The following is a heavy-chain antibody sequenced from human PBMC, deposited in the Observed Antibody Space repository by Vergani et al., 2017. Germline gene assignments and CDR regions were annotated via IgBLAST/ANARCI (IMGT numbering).Heavy chain of an antibody. CDR1: GFTFENYA. D-gene: IGHD4/OR15-4a*01. Sequence: EVQVVESGGGLVQPGRSLRLSCAASGFTFENYAMHWVRQAPGKGLEWVSGISWNSVDIVYADSVKGRFTISRDNAKNSLYLQMNSLRREDMALYYCANDIGSYGGYVDYWGQGTLVTVSS. CDR2: ISWNSVDI. CDR3: ANDIGSYGGYVDY. V-gene: IGHV3-9*03. J-gene: IGHJ4*02.